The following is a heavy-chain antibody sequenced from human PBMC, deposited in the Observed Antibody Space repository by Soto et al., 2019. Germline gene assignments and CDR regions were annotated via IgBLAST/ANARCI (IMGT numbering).Heavy chain of an antibody. V-gene: IGHV4-30-4*01. CDR2: IYYSGST. D-gene: IGHD1-1*01. J-gene: IGHJ6*02. CDR3: ARVQLAIEYYYSMDV. Sequence: SETLSLTCTVSGGSISSVNYYWSWIRQPPGKGLEWVGYIYYSGSTYYNPSLKSRVTISVDTSEIQFSLKLSSVTAADTTVYYCARVQLAIEYYYSMDVWGQGTTVTVSS. CDR1: GGSISSVNYY.